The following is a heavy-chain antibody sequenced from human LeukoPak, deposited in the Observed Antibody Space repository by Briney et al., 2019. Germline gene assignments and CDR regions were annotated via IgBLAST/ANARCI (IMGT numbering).Heavy chain of an antibody. CDR2: INHSGST. V-gene: IGHV4-34*01. J-gene: IGHJ4*02. Sequence: SETLSLTCAVYGGSFNGYYWSWIRQPPGKGLEWIGEINHSGSTNYNPSLKSRVTISVDTSKNQFSLKLSSVTAADTAVYYCARGLMVRGVPDYWGQGTLVTVSS. D-gene: IGHD3-10*01. CDR1: GGSFNGYY. CDR3: ARGLMVRGVPDY.